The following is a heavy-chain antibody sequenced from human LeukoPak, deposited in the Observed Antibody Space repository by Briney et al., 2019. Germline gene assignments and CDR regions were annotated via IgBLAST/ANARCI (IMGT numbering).Heavy chain of an antibody. D-gene: IGHD2-2*01. CDR2: IYTSGIT. CDR1: GDSISSYY. J-gene: IGHJ6*03. Sequence: SETLSVTCTVSGDSISSYYWSWIRQPAGKGLEWIGRIYTSGITNYNPSLKSRVTMSVDTSKNQFSLKLSSVTAADTAVYYCAREIVVVPAARGLNHWKYYYYYYMDVWGKGTTVTISS. CDR3: AREIVVVPAARGLNHWKYYYYYYMDV. V-gene: IGHV4-4*07.